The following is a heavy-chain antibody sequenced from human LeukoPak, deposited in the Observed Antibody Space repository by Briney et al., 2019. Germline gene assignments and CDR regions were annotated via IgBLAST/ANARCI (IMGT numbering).Heavy chain of an antibody. D-gene: IGHD6-19*01. CDR2: ISSSSSYI. Sequence: PGGSLRLSCAASGFTFSSYSMNWVRQAPGKGLEWVSSISSSSSYIYYADSVKGRFTISRDNAKNLLYLQMNSLRAEDTAVYYCARDLHLIGSSGYDPWGQGTLVTVSS. J-gene: IGHJ5*02. CDR1: GFTFSSYS. CDR3: ARDLHLIGSSGYDP. V-gene: IGHV3-21*01.